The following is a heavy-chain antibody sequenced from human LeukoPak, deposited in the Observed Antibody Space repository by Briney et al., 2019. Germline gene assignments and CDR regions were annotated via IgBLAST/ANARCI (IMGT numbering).Heavy chain of an antibody. Sequence: ASVKVSCKASGYTFTGYYMHWGRQARGQGLEWMGWINPNSGGTNYAQKFQGRVTMTRDTSISTAYMELSRLRSDDTAVYYCARGGMVVTALYFDYWGQGILVTVSS. V-gene: IGHV1-2*02. J-gene: IGHJ4*02. CDR3: ARGGMVVTALYFDY. D-gene: IGHD2-21*02. CDR1: GYTFTGYY. CDR2: INPNSGGT.